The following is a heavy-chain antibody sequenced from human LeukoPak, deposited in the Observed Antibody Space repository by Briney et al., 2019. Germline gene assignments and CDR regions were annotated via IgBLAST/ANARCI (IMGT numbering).Heavy chain of an antibody. V-gene: IGHV3-30-3*01. Sequence: GGSLRLSCAASAFTFRTYAMHWVRQAPGKGLEWVAVISYDGSNKYYADSVKGRFTISRDNSKNTLYLQMNSLRAEDTAVYHCARDRGPFDYWGQGTLVTVSS. CDR3: ARDRGPFDY. CDR1: AFTFRTYA. J-gene: IGHJ4*02. CDR2: ISYDGSNK.